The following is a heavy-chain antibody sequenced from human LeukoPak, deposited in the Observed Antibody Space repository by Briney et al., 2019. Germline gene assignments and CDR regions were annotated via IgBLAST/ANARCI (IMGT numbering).Heavy chain of an antibody. CDR2: IYYSGST. CDR1: GGSISSSSYY. D-gene: IGHD1-26*01. Sequence: SETLSLTCTVSGGSISSSSYYWGWIRQPPGKGLGWIGSIYYSGSTYYNPSLKSRVTISVDTSKNQFSLKLSSVTAADTAVYYCARRVSGSYFDAFDIWGQGTMVTVSS. J-gene: IGHJ3*02. CDR3: ARRVSGSYFDAFDI. V-gene: IGHV4-39*01.